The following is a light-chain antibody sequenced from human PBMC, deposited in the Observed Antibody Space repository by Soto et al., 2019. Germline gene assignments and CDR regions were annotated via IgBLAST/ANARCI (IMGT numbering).Light chain of an antibody. CDR1: QSLLHSNGYNY. CDR2: LGS. J-gene: IGKJ5*01. V-gene: IGKV2-28*01. CDR3: MQALQTPPT. Sequence: DIVMTQSPLSLPVTPGEPASISCMSSQSLLHSNGYNYLDWYLQKPGQSPQLLIYLGSNRASGVPDRFSGSGSGTDFTLKISSVEAEDVGVYYCMQALQTPPTFGQGTRLEIK.